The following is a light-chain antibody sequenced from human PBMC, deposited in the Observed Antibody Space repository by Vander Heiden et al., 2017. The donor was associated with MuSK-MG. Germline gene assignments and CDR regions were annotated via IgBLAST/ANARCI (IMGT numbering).Light chain of an antibody. Sequence: ETVMTQSPATLSVSPGERATLSCRASQSVGSNLAWYQQKPGQGPRLLMYDVSIRATGIPARFSGSGSGTEFTLTITMRHSEDFAVYFCQHDTNWPPYTFGQGTKLEIK. CDR2: DVS. CDR1: QSVGSN. J-gene: IGKJ2*01. CDR3: QHDTNWPPYT. V-gene: IGKV3D-15*03.